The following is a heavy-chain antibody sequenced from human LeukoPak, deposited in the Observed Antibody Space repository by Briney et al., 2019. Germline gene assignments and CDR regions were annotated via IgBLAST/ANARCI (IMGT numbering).Heavy chain of an antibody. CDR2: ISSSSSTI. D-gene: IGHD5-18*01. CDR3: ASGGSITGGYSYGWNY. V-gene: IGHV3-48*04. J-gene: IGHJ4*02. Sequence: GGSLRLSCAASKFTFSEYGMNWVRQAPGKGLEWVSYISSSSSTIYYADSVKGRFTISRDNAKNSLYLQMNSLRAEDTAVYYCASGGSITGGYSYGWNYWGQGTLVTVSS. CDR1: KFTFSEYG.